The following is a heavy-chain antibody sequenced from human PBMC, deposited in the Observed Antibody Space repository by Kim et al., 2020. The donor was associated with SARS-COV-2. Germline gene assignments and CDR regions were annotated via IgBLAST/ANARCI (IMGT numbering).Heavy chain of an antibody. J-gene: IGHJ4*02. CDR2: GNT. V-gene: IGHV1-18*01. CDR3: ARGAVAAGY. Sequence: GNTNYAQKLQGRVTMTTDTSTNTAYMELRSLRSDDTAVYYCARGAVAAGYWGQGTLVTVSS. D-gene: IGHD6-19*01.